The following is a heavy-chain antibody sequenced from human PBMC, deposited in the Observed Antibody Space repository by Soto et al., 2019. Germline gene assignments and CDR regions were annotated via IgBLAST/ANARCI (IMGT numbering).Heavy chain of an antibody. CDR3: ARGELRWFGELLR. D-gene: IGHD3-10*01. CDR2: MNPKSGNT. J-gene: IGHJ4*02. V-gene: IGHV1-8*01. CDR1: VYTFTSYD. Sequence: QVQLVQSGAEVKKPGASVKVSCKASVYTFTSYDINWVRQATGQGLEWMGWMNPKSGNTGYAQKFQGRVTMTRNTSNSTAYMELSSLRSEDTAVYYCARGELRWFGELLRWGQGTLVTVSS.